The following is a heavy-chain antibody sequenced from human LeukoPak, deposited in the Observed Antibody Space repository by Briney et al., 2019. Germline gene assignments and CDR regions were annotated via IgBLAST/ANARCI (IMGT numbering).Heavy chain of an antibody. Sequence: GGSLRLSCAASAFTFSYYAMSWARQAPGKGLDCESTISGRRGAWVSSITGTASRPFYADSVKGRFTISRDNSKNTLYLQMNSLRAEDTAVFYCAKVCGGDCFDAFDIWGQGTMVTVSS. V-gene: IGHV3-23*01. CDR3: AKVCGGDCFDAFDI. J-gene: IGHJ3*02. D-gene: IGHD2-21*02. CDR2: ISGRRGAWVSSITGTASRP. CDR1: AFTFSYYA.